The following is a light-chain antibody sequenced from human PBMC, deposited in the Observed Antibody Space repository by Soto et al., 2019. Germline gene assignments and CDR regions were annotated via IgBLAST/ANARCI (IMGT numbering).Light chain of an antibody. J-gene: IGKJ1*01. Sequence: DIQMTQSPSSLSASVRDRVTITCRASQGISNYLAWYQQKPGKVPKLLIYAASTLQSGVPSWFSGSGSGTVFTLTISSLQPEDVATYCCQKYDSAPWTFGQGTKVEIK. CDR3: QKYDSAPWT. CDR1: QGISNY. CDR2: AAS. V-gene: IGKV1-27*01.